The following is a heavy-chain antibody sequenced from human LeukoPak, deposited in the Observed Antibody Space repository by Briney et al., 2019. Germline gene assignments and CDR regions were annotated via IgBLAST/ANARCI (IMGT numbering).Heavy chain of an antibody. CDR1: GSTFRSYW. V-gene: IGHV3-7*01. CDR3: VRDLGAQYDILTGYYFHYYGMDV. Sequence: PGGSLRLSCAVSGSTFRSYWMSWVRQAPGKGLEWVANIKQDGSEKYYADSVKGRFTISRDNTKNSVYLQMNSLRVEDTAVYYCVRDLGAQYDILTGYYFHYYGMDVWGQGTTVTVSS. CDR2: IKQDGSEK. J-gene: IGHJ6*02. D-gene: IGHD3-9*01.